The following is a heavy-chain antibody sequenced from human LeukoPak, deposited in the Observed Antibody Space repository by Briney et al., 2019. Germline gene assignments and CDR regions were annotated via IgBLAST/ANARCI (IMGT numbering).Heavy chain of an antibody. CDR1: GGTFSSYA. V-gene: IGHV1-69*06. D-gene: IGHD3-9*01. CDR2: IIPIFGTA. CDR3: ARGSHVLRYFDWLFMDV. Sequence: GASVKVSCKASGGTFSSYAISWVRQAPGQGLEWMGGIIPIFGTANYAQKFQGRVTITADKSTSTAYMELSSLRSEDTAVYYCARGSHVLRYFDWLFMDVWGKGTTVTVSS. J-gene: IGHJ6*03.